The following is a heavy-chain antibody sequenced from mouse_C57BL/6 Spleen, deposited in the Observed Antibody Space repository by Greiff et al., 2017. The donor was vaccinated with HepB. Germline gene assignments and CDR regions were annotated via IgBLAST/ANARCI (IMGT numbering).Heavy chain of an antibody. CDR2: IYPRSGNT. J-gene: IGHJ4*01. CDR1: GYTFTSYG. CDR3: ARYGYGSSYAMDY. V-gene: IGHV1-81*01. D-gene: IGHD1-1*01. Sequence: VQLQQSGAELARPGASVKLSCKASGYTFTSYGISWVKQRTGQGLEWIGEIYPRSGNTYYTEKFKGKATLTADKSSSTAYMELRSLTSEDSAVYFCARYGYGSSYAMDYWGQGTSVTVSS.